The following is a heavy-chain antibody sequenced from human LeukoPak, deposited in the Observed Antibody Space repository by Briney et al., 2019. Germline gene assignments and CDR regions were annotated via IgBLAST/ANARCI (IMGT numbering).Heavy chain of an antibody. CDR2: INQDGFEK. CDR3: ATGYSSGSHNFDY. D-gene: IGHD6-19*01. CDR1: GFTFSNYW. J-gene: IGHJ4*02. V-gene: IGHV3-7*03. Sequence: GGSLRLSCAASGFTFSNYWMSWVRQAPGKGLEWVANINQDGFEKFYVDSVEGRFTISRDNAKNSLHLRMNSLTAEDTAVYYCATGYSSGSHNFDYWGQGTLVTVSS.